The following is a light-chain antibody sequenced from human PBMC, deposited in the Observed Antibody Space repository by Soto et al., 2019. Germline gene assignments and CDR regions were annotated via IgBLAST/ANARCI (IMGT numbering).Light chain of an antibody. CDR3: QQAYGAPPT. Sequence: DIQMTQSPSSLSASVGDRVTITCRASQSITTYLNWYQQTSGEAPKLLIYAAARLQTGVPSRFSGSGSGTGFTLTISSLQPEDFATYYCQQAYGAPPTFGQGTKVEIK. J-gene: IGKJ1*01. CDR2: AAA. V-gene: IGKV1-39*01. CDR1: QSITTY.